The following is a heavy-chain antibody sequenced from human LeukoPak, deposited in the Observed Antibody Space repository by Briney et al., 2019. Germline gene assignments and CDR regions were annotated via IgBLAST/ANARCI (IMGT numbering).Heavy chain of an antibody. CDR1: GFIFSNYA. J-gene: IGHJ4*02. CDR3: AKAQDYGHDSVTPPFDY. D-gene: IGHD4-17*01. Sequence: GGSLRLSCAASGFIFSNYAMCWVRQTPGKGREWVSTISGDAGNTYYADSVKGRFTISRVNSRNILYLQMNSLRAEDTAVYYCAKAQDYGHDSVTPPFDYWGQGNLVTVSS. CDR2: ISGDAGNT. V-gene: IGHV3-23*01.